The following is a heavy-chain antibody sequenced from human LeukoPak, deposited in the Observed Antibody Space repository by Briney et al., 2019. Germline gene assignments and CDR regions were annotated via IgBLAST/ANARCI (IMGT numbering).Heavy chain of an antibody. CDR2: ISYDGSNK. J-gene: IGHJ4*02. CDR1: GFTFSSYA. CDR3: ARENGYDRDRELTL. D-gene: IGHD5-12*01. V-gene: IGHV3-30-3*01. Sequence: ALRLSCAASGFTFSSYAMHWVRQAPGKGLEWVAVISYDGSNKYYADSVKGRFTISRDNSKNTLYLQMNSLRAEDTAVYYCARENGYDRDRELTLWGQGTLVTVSS.